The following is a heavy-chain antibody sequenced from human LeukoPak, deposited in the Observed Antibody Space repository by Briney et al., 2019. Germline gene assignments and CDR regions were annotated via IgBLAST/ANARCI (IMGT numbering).Heavy chain of an antibody. Sequence: PGRSLRLSCAASGLTFSTYAMHWVRQAPGKGLEWVAVIPYDGSNKYYADSVKGRFTISRDNAKNSLYLQMDSLRAEDTAVYYCAELGITMIGGVWGKGTTVTISS. D-gene: IGHD3-10*02. CDR1: GLTFSTYA. J-gene: IGHJ6*04. V-gene: IGHV3-30*04. CDR3: AELGITMIGGV. CDR2: IPYDGSNK.